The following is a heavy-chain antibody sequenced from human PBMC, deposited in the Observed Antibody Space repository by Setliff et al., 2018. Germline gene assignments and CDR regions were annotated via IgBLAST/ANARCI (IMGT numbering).Heavy chain of an antibody. D-gene: IGHD1-1*01. CDR3: AKGGDWDDQHYAFDI. CDR2: VTTTGGFT. CDR1: GFIFSNYF. Sequence: GGSLRLSCEGSGFIFSNYFMSWFRQAPGKGLEWLSYVTTTGGFTKEADSVRGRFSVSRDNSKKSVYLQINDLRAEDTALYFCAKGGDWDDQHYAFDIWGQGTMGTVSS. V-gene: IGHV3-11*03. J-gene: IGHJ3*02.